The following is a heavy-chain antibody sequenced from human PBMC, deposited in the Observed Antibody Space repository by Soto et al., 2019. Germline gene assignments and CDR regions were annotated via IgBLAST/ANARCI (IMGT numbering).Heavy chain of an antibody. J-gene: IGHJ6*03. V-gene: IGHV3-23*01. CDR2: YGGSGGST. D-gene: IGHD3-16*01. CDR1: GFTFSTYG. CDR3: VKFRGRAYHYYYMDV. Sequence: DVQLLESGGGLVQRGGSLRLSCAASGFTFSTYGMTWVRQAPGKGLEWVSYGGSGGSTYYADSVKGRFTISRDNSKNTLYLQMNSLRAEYTAVYYCVKFRGRAYHYYYMDVWGNGTTVTVSS.